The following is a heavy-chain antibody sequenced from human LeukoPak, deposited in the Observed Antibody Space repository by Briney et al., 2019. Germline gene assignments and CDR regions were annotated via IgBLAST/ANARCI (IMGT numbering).Heavy chain of an antibody. Sequence: SETLSLTCTVSGGSISSYYWSWIRQPAGKGLEWIGRIYTSGSTNYIPSLKSRVTMSVDTSKNQFSLKLSSVTAADTAVYYCARGYSNYADFDYWGQGTLVTVSS. CDR1: GGSISSYY. J-gene: IGHJ4*02. D-gene: IGHD4-11*01. CDR2: IYTSGST. CDR3: ARGYSNYADFDY. V-gene: IGHV4-4*07.